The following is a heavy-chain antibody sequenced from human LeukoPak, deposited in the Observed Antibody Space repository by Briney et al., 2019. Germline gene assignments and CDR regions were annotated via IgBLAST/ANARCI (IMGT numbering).Heavy chain of an antibody. CDR3: ARGLYCSGGSCPANWFDP. D-gene: IGHD2-15*01. CDR1: GFTFGSYA. V-gene: IGHV3-30*04. J-gene: IGHJ5*02. CDR2: ISYDGSNK. Sequence: PGRSLRLSCAASGFTFGSYAMHWVRQAPGKGLEWVAVISYDGSNKYYADSVKGRFTISRDNSKNTLYLQMNSLRAEDTAVYYCARGLYCSGGSCPANWFDPWGQGTLVTVSS.